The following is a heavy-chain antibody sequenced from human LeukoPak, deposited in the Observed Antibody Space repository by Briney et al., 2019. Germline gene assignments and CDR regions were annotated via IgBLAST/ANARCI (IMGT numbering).Heavy chain of an antibody. CDR1: AYTFNSNA. J-gene: IGHJ5*02. D-gene: IGHD1-26*01. V-gene: IGHV1-18*01. CDR2: ISVYNGNT. CDR3: ARNLAGIVGVTAWFDP. Sequence: ASVKVSCKASAYTFNSNAISWMRQAPGQGLEWMGWISVYNGNTNYAQKLHGRVTMTTETSTNIVYMELRSLTFDDTAVYYCARNLAGIVGVTAWFDPWGQGTLVTVSS.